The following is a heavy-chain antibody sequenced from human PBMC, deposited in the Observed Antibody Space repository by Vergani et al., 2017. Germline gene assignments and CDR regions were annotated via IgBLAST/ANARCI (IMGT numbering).Heavy chain of an antibody. CDR3: AKDARRSNGWYYFVS. V-gene: IGHV3-23*01. J-gene: IGHJ4*02. CDR1: GFTFSSYA. Sequence: EVQLLESGGGLVQPGGSLRLSCAASGFTFSSYAMSWVRQAPGKGLEWVSAISGSGGSTYYADSVKGRFTISRDNSKNTLSLQINSLRADDTAIYYCAKDARRSNGWYYFVSWGQGSLVTVSS. CDR2: ISGSGGST. D-gene: IGHD6-19*01.